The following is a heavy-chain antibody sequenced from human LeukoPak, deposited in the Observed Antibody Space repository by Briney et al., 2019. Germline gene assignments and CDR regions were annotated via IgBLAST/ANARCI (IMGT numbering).Heavy chain of an antibody. CDR1: GFTFSTYA. CDR2: ISGSGANT. V-gene: IGHV3-23*01. CDR3: AKERAGYINPYYFDY. D-gene: IGHD3-9*01. Sequence: GGSLRLSCAASGFTFSTYAMSWVRQAPGKGLEWVSTISGSGANTYYAGSVRGRFTISRDNSKNTLYLHMNSLRAEDTAVYYCAKERAGYINPYYFDYWGQGTLVTVSS. J-gene: IGHJ4*02.